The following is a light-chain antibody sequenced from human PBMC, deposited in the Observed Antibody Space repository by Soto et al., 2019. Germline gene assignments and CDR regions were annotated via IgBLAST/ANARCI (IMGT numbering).Light chain of an antibody. CDR3: QKFDGSVSLI. Sequence: EIVLTQSPGTLSLSPGERATLSCSASQSVSSNYLAWYQQKPGQAPRLLIYSASYRVSGIPDRFSGSGSVTDFTLSISRLEPEDFAVYYCQKFDGSVSLIFGGGTKVDIK. CDR2: SAS. J-gene: IGKJ4*01. CDR1: QSVSSNY. V-gene: IGKV3-20*01.